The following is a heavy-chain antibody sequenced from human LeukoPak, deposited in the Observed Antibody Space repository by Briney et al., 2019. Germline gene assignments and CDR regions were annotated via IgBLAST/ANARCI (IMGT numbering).Heavy chain of an antibody. CDR3: ARAHYGTASPAGGL. V-gene: IGHV4-34*01. J-gene: IGHJ4*02. CDR2: INRIGSA. Sequence: SETLSLTCAVYSGSHSGFYWSWIRQPPGRGLEWIGEINRIGSANYNPSLRSRVTVSVDTSKSQFSLKLSSVTAADTAVYYCARAHYGTASPAGGLWGQGTLVTVSS. D-gene: IGHD1-1*01. CDR1: SGSHSGFY.